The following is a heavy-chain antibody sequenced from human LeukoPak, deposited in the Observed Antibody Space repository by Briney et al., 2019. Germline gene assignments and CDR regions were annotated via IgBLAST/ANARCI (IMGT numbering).Heavy chain of an antibody. CDR3: ARLGVATPFDY. CDR2: IYYSGST. V-gene: IGHV4-39*01. CDR1: GGSIGSSSYY. J-gene: IGHJ4*02. D-gene: IGHD5-12*01. Sequence: SETLSLTCTVSGGSIGSSSYYWGWIRQPPGKGLEWIGSIYYSGSTYFNPSLKSRVTISGDTSKNQFPLKLSSVTAADTAVYYCARLGVATPFDYWGQGTLVTVSS.